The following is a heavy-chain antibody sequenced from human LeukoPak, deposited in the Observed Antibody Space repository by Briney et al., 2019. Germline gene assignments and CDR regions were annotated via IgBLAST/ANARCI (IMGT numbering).Heavy chain of an antibody. V-gene: IGHV3-23*01. CDR1: GFTFSSYA. J-gene: IGHJ4*02. Sequence: GGSLRLSCAASGFTFSSYAMSWVRQAPGKGLEWVSAISGSGGSTYYADSVKGRFTISRDNAKNSLYLQMNSLTAEDTAVYYCATSRTLDYWGQGTLVTVSS. CDR3: ATSRTLDY. CDR2: ISGSGGST.